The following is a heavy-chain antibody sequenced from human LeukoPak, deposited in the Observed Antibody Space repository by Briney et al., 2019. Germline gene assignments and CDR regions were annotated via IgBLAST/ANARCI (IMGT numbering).Heavy chain of an antibody. CDR1: GFTFNRYG. J-gene: IGHJ4*02. CDR2: ISGSGGTS. CDR3: AKGPKQQLVGSRGHYFDY. D-gene: IGHD6-13*01. Sequence: PGGSLRLSCAASGFTFNRYGMSWVRQAPGKGLEWVSAISGSGGTSYYADSVKGRFTISRDNSKNTLYLQLNSLRAEDTAVYYCAKGPKQQLVGSRGHYFDYWGQGTLVTVSS. V-gene: IGHV3-23*01.